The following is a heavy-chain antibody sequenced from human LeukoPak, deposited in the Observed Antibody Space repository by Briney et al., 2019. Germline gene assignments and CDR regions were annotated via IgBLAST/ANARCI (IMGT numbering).Heavy chain of an antibody. CDR1: GFTVSSNY. V-gene: IGHV3-66*01. D-gene: IGHD1-26*01. CDR3: ARDRVGATSNFDY. CDR2: IYSGGST. J-gene: IGHJ4*02. Sequence: GGSLRLSCAASGFTVSSNYMSWVRQAPGKGLEWVSVIYSGGSTYYADSVKGRFTISRDNSKNTLYLQMNSLRAEDTAVYYCARDRVGATSNFDYWGQGTLVTVSS.